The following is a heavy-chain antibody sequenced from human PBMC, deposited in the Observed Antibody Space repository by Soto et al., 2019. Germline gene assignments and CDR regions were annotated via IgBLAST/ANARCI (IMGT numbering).Heavy chain of an antibody. D-gene: IGHD6-13*01. Sequence: SETLSLTCTVSGGSISSYFYIWVRQPPGKGLEWIGSVYYTGTTDYNPPLKSRVTISVDTSKTQFSLNLRSVTAADTAVYYCARDLAAVPRAFDYWGRGTLVTVSS. CDR2: VYYTGTT. CDR3: ARDLAAVPRAFDY. V-gene: IGHV4-59*01. J-gene: IGHJ4*02. CDR1: GGSISSYF.